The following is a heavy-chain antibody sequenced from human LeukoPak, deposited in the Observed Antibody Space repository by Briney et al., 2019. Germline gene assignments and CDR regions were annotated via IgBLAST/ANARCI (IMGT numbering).Heavy chain of an antibody. J-gene: IGHJ4*02. V-gene: IGHV1-2*02. CDR1: GYTFTGHY. D-gene: IGHD4-23*01. Sequence: ASVKVSCKASGYTFTGHYIHWVRQAPGQGLEWMGWINPNSGGTNYAQRFRGRVSMTRDTSITTAYMELSSLISDDTAVYYCARDGGGSSVDYWGQGTLVTVSS. CDR3: ARDGGGSSVDY. CDR2: INPNSGGT.